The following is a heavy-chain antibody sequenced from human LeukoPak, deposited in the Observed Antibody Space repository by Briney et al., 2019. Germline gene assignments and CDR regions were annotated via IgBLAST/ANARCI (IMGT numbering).Heavy chain of an antibody. Sequence: PGGSLRLSCAASGFTFSSYAMSWVRQAPGKGLEWVSAISGSGGSTYYADSVKGRFSISRDNSQKKVYLQMNNLRPEDTAVYYCAKAMTIGLYHYYYMDVWGKGTTVTVSS. J-gene: IGHJ6*03. CDR3: AKAMTIGLYHYYYMDV. D-gene: IGHD2/OR15-2a*01. CDR1: GFTFSSYA. V-gene: IGHV3-23*01. CDR2: ISGSGGST.